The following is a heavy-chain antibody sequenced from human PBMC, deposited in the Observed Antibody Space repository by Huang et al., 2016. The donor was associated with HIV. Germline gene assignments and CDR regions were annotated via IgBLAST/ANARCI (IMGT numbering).Heavy chain of an antibody. CDR3: ARVGDSSGYLDAFDI. D-gene: IGHD6-19*01. CDR2: INTYSGNP. J-gene: IGHJ3*02. V-gene: IGHV7-4-1*01. CDR1: GYTFTNYA. Sequence: QVQLVQSGSELKKPGASVKVSCKVSGYTFTNYALNWVRQAPGQGLEWLGWINTYSGNPTYAHGFTGRFVFSLDTSVSTASLQIRSLRAEDTAVYYCARVGDSSGYLDAFDIWGQGTLVTVSS.